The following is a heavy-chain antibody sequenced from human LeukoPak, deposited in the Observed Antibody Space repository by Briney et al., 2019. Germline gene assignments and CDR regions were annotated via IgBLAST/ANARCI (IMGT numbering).Heavy chain of an antibody. CDR2: IYPGDYET. V-gene: IGHV5-51*01. CDR3: AVPPGYCGNDCSFDH. Sequence: GESLKISCEGSGYSFSNYWIGWVRQMPGKGLEWMGIIYPGDYETKYSPSFQGLVTISVDKSISTAYLQWSSLKASDTAMYYCAVPPGYCGNDCSFDHWGQGTLVTVSS. D-gene: IGHD2-21*02. CDR1: GYSFSNYW. J-gene: IGHJ4*02.